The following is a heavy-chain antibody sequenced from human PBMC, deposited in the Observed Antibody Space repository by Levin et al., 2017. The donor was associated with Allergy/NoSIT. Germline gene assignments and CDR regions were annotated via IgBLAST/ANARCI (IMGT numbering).Heavy chain of an antibody. D-gene: IGHD6-13*01. CDR2: ISYDGNDK. Sequence: GESLKISCAASGFSFTTFGIHWVRQAPGKGLEWVAVISYDGNDKYYADSVKGRFTISRDNSKNTVYLQMNSLRPEDTAVYYCAKELTFGTSSWALDYWGQGALVTVSS. J-gene: IGHJ4*02. CDR3: AKELTFGTSSWALDY. V-gene: IGHV3-30*18. CDR1: GFSFTTFG.